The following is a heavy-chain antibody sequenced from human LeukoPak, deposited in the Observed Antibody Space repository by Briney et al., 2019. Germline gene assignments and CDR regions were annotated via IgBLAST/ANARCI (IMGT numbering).Heavy chain of an antibody. CDR1: GGSISSSNYY. Sequence: SETLSLTCTVSGGSISSSNYYWGWIRQPPGKGLEWIGSIYYSGSTYYNPSLKSRVTISVDTSKNQFSLKLSSVTAADTAVYYCARDPGDPLIDYWGQGTLVTVSS. CDR3: ARDPGDPLIDY. D-gene: IGHD7-27*01. CDR2: IYYSGST. V-gene: IGHV4-39*07. J-gene: IGHJ4*02.